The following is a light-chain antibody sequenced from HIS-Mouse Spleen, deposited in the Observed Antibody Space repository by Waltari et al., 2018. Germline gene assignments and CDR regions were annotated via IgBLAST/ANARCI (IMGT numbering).Light chain of an antibody. J-gene: IGKJ1*01. CDR1: QGISSY. Sequence: IRMTQSPSSLSASTGDRVTITCRASQGISSYLAWYQQKPGKAPKLLIYAASTLQSGVPSRFSGSGSGTDFTLTISCLQSEDFATYYCQQYYSYPRWTFGQGTKVEIK. V-gene: IGKV1-8*01. CDR3: QQYYSYPRWT. CDR2: AAS.